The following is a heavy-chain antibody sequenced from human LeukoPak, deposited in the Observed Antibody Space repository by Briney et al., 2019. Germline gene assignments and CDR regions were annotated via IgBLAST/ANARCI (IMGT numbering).Heavy chain of an antibody. CDR1: GFTFTNAW. CDR2: IKGKTEGGTT. Sequence: GGSLRLSCVASGFTFTNAWMSWVRQAPGKGLEWVGLIKGKTEGGTTDYAAPVKGRFTISRDDSRNTLYLQMNPLKTEDTAVYYCTAGAGWFDPWGQGTLVTVSS. CDR3: TAGAGWFDP. V-gene: IGHV3-15*01. J-gene: IGHJ5*02.